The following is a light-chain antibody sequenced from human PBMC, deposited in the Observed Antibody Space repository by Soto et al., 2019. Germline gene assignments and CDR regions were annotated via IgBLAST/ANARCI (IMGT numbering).Light chain of an antibody. CDR2: EVT. J-gene: IGLJ2*01. CDR1: SSDIGTYDY. Sequence: QSALTQPASVSGSPGQSIAISCTGTSSDIGTYDYVSWYQHHPGKAPKLMIYEVTNRPSGVSDRFSGSKSGKPASLTISGLQAEDEADYYCSSYTTTTTPVVFGGGTKLTVL. CDR3: SSYTTTTTPVV. V-gene: IGLV2-14*01.